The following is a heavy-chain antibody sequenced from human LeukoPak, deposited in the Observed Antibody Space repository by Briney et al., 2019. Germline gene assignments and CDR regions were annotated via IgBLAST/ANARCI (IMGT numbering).Heavy chain of an antibody. D-gene: IGHD3-22*01. J-gene: IGHJ4*02. CDR2: IYYSGST. CDR1: GGSISSHY. CDR3: ARGLYYYDSSEIGLDY. V-gene: IGHV4-59*11. Sequence: SETLSLTCTVSGGSISSHYWSWIRQPPGKGLEWIGYIYYSGSTNYNPSLKSRVTISVDTSMNQFSLKLSSVTAADTAVYYCARGLYYYDSSEIGLDYWGQGTLVTVSS.